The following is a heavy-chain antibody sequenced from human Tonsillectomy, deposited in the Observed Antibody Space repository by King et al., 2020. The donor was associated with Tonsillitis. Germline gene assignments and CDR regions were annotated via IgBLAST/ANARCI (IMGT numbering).Heavy chain of an antibody. J-gene: IGHJ5*02. CDR1: GRSISSGGYY. CDR3: ARHASGFWSGFYSYWFDP. Sequence: VQLQESGPGLVKPSQTLSLTCTVSGRSISSGGYYWSWIRQHPGKGLEWIGYIYYSGSTYYNPSLKSRVTISVETSKNQFSLKLRSVTAADTDVYYCARHASGFWSGFYSYWFDPWGQGTLVTVSS. CDR2: IYYSGST. V-gene: IGHV4-31*03. D-gene: IGHD3-3*01.